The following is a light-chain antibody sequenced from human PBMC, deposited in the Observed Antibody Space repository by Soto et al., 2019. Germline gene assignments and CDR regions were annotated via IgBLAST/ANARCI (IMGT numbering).Light chain of an antibody. CDR3: QQYVSSVT. CDR2: GAS. CDR1: QSVDSSF. Sequence: EIVLTQSPGSLSLSPGERATLSCRASQSVDSSFFAWYQQKPGQAPRLLIYGASNRATGIPDRFSGRGSGPDFTLTITGLEPEAFAVYYCQQYVSSVTFGQGTKVEI. V-gene: IGKV3-20*01. J-gene: IGKJ1*01.